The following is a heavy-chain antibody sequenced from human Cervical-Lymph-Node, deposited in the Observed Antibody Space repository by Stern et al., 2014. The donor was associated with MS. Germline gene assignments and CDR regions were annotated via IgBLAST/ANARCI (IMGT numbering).Heavy chain of an antibody. CDR2: INHSGST. Sequence: QVQLQQWGAGLLKPSETLSLTCAVYGGSFSGYYWSWIRQPPGKGLERIGEINHSGSTNYNPSLKSRVTISVDTSKNQFSLKLSSVTAADTAVYYCARVTYYDSSGQLVFDYWGQGTLVTVSS. D-gene: IGHD3-22*01. CDR3: ARVTYYDSSGQLVFDY. V-gene: IGHV4-34*01. CDR1: GGSFSGYY. J-gene: IGHJ4*02.